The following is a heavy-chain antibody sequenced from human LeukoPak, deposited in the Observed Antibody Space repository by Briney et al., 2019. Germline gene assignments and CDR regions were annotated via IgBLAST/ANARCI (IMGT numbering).Heavy chain of an antibody. D-gene: IGHD3-10*01. V-gene: IGHV3-23*01. CDR2: ISGSGGST. J-gene: IGHJ4*02. CDR1: GFTFSKYG. Sequence: GGSLRLSCAASGFTFSKYGMSWVRQAPGKGLEWVSAISGSGGSTYYADSVKGRFTISRDNSKNTLYLQMNSLRAEDTAVYYCAKGRITMVRGVIITNYFDYWGQGTLVTVSS. CDR3: AKGRITMVRGVIITNYFDY.